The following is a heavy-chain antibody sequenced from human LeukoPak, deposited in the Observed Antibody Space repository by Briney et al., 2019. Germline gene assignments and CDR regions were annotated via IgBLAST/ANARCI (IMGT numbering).Heavy chain of an antibody. CDR1: GFTFSTYA. Sequence: PGGSLRLSCAASGFTFSTYAMSWVRQAPGKGLEWVSSISENGGKTYYADSVKGRFTISRDNSKNTLYLQMNGLRAEDTAVYYCSNSHIRDRWCQGTLVTVSS. V-gene: IGHV3-23*01. J-gene: IGHJ4*02. CDR3: SNSHIRDR. CDR2: ISENGGKT. D-gene: IGHD2-21*01.